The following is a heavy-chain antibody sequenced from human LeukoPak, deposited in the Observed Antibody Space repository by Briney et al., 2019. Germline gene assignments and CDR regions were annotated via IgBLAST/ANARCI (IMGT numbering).Heavy chain of an antibody. V-gene: IGHV3-23*01. Sequence: PGGSLRLSCAASGFTFSSCAMNWVRQAPGKGLEWVSSISGNGASTYDADSVKGRFTISRDNSKNTLYLQMNSLRAEDTAIYYCAKDRYGDYSFDSWGEGTLVTVSS. CDR1: GFTFSSCA. CDR3: AKDRYGDYSFDS. D-gene: IGHD4-17*01. CDR2: ISGNGAST. J-gene: IGHJ4*02.